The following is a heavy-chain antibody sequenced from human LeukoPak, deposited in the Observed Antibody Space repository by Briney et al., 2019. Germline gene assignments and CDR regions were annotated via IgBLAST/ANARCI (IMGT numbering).Heavy chain of an antibody. V-gene: IGHV4-38-2*02. CDR1: GYSISSGYY. CDR3: ARGRYYYDSSGAEYFQH. CDR2: IYHSGST. Sequence: SETLSLTCTVSGYSISSGYYWGWIRQPPGKGLEWIGSIYHSGSTYYNPSLKSRVTISVDTSKNQFSLKLSSVTAADTAVYYCARGRYYYDSSGAEYFQHWGQGTLVTVSS. J-gene: IGHJ1*01. D-gene: IGHD3-22*01.